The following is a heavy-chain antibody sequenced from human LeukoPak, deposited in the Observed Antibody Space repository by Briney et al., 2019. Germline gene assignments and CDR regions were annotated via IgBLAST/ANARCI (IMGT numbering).Heavy chain of an antibody. CDR2: ISYDGSNK. CDR3: VKRISGSYYSGGDY. Sequence: QAGGSLRLSCAASGFTFSSYGMHWVRQAPGKGLEWAAVISYDGSNKFYADSVKGRFTISRDNSKNTLYLQMNSLRAEDTAEYYCVKRISGSYYSGGDYWGQGTLVTVSS. J-gene: IGHJ4*02. V-gene: IGHV3-30*18. CDR1: GFTFSSYG. D-gene: IGHD1-26*01.